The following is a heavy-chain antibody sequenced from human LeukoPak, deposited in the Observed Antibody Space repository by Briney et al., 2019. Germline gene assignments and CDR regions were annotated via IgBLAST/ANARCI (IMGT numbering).Heavy chain of an antibody. D-gene: IGHD3-10*01. Sequence: SETLSLTCTVSGGSISSGGYYWSWIRQHPGKGLEWIGYIHYSGTTYYNPSLKRRVTISVDTSKNQFPLELRSVTAADTAAYYCARTYGSGSYFFNDYWGQGTLVTVSS. CDR1: GGSISSGGYY. V-gene: IGHV4-31*03. CDR3: ARTYGSGSYFFNDY. CDR2: IHYSGTT. J-gene: IGHJ4*02.